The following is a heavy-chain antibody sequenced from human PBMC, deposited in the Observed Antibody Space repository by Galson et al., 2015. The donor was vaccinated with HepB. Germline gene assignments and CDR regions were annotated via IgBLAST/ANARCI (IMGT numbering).Heavy chain of an antibody. CDR1: GGTFSSYT. D-gene: IGHD6-13*01. V-gene: IGHV1-69*02. CDR2: IIPILGIA. Sequence: SVKVSCKASGGTFSSYTISWVRQAPGQGLEWMGRIIPILGIANYAQKFQGRVTITADKSTSTAYMELSSLRSEDTAVYYCARGGAGSSWYYFDYWGQGTLVTVSS. CDR3: ARGGAGSSWYYFDY. J-gene: IGHJ4*02.